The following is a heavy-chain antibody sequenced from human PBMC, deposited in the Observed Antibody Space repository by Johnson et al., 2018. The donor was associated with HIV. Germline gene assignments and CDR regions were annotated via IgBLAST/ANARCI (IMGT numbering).Heavy chain of an antibody. D-gene: IGHD2-2*01. CDR2: ISSSGSTI. V-gene: IGHV3-11*04. Sequence: QVQLVESGGGLVKPGGSLRLSCAASGFTFSDYYMSWIRQAPGKGLEWVSYISSSGSTIYYADSVKGRFTISRDNAKNSLYLQMNSLRAEDTAVYYCARDGGYCSSTSCFRHWASAFDIWGQGTMVTVSS. CDR3: ARDGGYCSSTSCFRHWASAFDI. CDR1: GFTFSDYY. J-gene: IGHJ3*02.